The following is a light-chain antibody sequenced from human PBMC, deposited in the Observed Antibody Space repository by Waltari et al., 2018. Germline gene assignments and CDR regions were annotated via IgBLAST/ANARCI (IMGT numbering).Light chain of an antibody. V-gene: IGKV4-1*01. CDR1: QSVLYSSNNKNY. CDR3: QQYYSTPLT. CDR2: WAS. Sequence: DIVMTQSPDPLAGSWGERAPINCKSSQSVLYSSNNKNYLAWYQQKPGQPPKLLIYWASTRESGVPDRFSGSGSGTDFTLTISSLQAEDVAVYYCQQYYSTPLTFGGGTKVEIK. J-gene: IGKJ4*01.